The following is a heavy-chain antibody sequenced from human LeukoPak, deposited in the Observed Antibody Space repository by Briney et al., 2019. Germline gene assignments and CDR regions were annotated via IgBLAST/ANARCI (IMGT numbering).Heavy chain of an antibody. D-gene: IGHD6-19*01. CDR1: GFTFSSYW. V-gene: IGHV3-74*01. CDR3: ARGVSGWYWYFDL. J-gene: IGHJ2*01. Sequence: GGSLRLSCAASGFTFSSYWMHWVRQAPGKGLVWVSRINSDGSSTSYADSVKGRFTISRDHAKNTLYLQMNSLRAEDTAVYYCARGVSGWYWYFDLWGRGTLVTVSS. CDR2: INSDGSST.